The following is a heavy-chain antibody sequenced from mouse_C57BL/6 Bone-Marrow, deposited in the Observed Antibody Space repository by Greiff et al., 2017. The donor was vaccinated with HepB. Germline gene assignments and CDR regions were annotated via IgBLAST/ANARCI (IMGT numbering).Heavy chain of an antibody. D-gene: IGHD1-1*01. CDR2: IGNLAYSI. CDR1: GFTFSDYG. V-gene: IGHV5-15*01. CDR3: ARRGYGSSYWYFDV. J-gene: IGHJ1*03. Sequence: EVMLVESGGGLVQPGGSLKLSCAASGFTFSDYGMAWGRQAPRKGPAWVAFIGNLAYSIYYADTVTGRFTISRENAKNTLYLEMSSLRSEDTAMYYCARRGYGSSYWYFDVWGTGTTVTVSS.